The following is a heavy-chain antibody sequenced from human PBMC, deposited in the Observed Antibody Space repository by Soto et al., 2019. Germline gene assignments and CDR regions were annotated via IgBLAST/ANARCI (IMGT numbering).Heavy chain of an antibody. D-gene: IGHD6-19*01. CDR3: ARRSLLAVADVDYFDY. Sequence: GESLKISCKGSGYSFTSYWIGWVRQMPGKGLEWMGIIYPGDSDTRYSPSFQGQVTISADKSISTAYLQWSSLKASDTAMYYCARRSLLAVADVDYFDYWGQGTLVTVSS. CDR2: IYPGDSDT. CDR1: GYSFTSYW. V-gene: IGHV5-51*01. J-gene: IGHJ4*02.